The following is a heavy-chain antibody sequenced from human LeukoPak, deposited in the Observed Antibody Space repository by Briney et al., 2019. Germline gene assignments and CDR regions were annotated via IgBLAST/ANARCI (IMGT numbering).Heavy chain of an antibody. J-gene: IGHJ4*02. CDR2: VSGYNGNT. V-gene: IGHV1-18*01. CDR3: AKDIHPGLDSGASCCFDY. D-gene: IGHD3-22*01. Sequence: ASVKVSCKTSGYTFSRHGITWVRQAPGQGLEWMGWVSGYNGNTNYAQNVQCRVTMTTDTSTNTAYMELRSLRSDDTAVYYCAKDIHPGLDSGASCCFDYWGQGTPVTVSS. CDR1: GYTFSRHG.